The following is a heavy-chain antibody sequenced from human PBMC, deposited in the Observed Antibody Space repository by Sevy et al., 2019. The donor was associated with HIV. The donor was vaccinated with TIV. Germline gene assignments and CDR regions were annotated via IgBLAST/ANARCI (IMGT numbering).Heavy chain of an antibody. D-gene: IGHD5-12*01. CDR3: ARSPKRWLQLFYFDY. CDR1: GDSISSSSYY. CDR2: IYYSGST. V-gene: IGHV4-39*01. J-gene: IGHJ4*02. Sequence: SETLSLTCTVSGDSISSSSYYWGWIRQPPGKGLEWIGSIYYSGSTYYNPSLKSRVTISVDTSKNQFSLKLSSVTAADTAVYYCARSPKRWLQLFYFDYWGQGTLVTVSS.